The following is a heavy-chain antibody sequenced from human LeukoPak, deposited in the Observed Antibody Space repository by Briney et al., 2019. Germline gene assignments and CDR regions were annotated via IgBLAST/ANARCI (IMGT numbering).Heavy chain of an antibody. CDR2: IYYSGST. CDR3: ARAPLYKTNWFDP. V-gene: IGHV4-59*01. CDR1: GGCISSYY. D-gene: IGHD1-14*01. Sequence: PSETLSLTCTVSGGCISSYYWSWIRQPPGKGLEWIGYIYYSGSTNYNPSLKSRVTISVDTSKNQFSLKLSSVTAADTAVYYCARAPLYKTNWFDPWGQGTLVTVSS. J-gene: IGHJ5*02.